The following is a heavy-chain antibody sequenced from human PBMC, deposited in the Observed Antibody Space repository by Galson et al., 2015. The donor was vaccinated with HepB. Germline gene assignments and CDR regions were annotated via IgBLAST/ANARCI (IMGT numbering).Heavy chain of an antibody. CDR3: AREYTSRQFDY. V-gene: IGHV3-33*01. D-gene: IGHD6-13*01. J-gene: IGHJ4*02. Sequence: SLRLSCAASRSIFSGHAMHWVRQAPGKGLEWVAVIWSDGRNKYYADSVKGRFTISRDNSKSTLDLQMNSLSAEDTAVYYCAREYTSRQFDYWGQGTLVTVSS. CDR2: IWSDGRNK. CDR1: RSIFSGHA.